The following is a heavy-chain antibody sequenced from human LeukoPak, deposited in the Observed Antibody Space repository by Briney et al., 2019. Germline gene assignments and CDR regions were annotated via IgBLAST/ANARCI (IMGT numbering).Heavy chain of an antibody. V-gene: IGHV4-39*01. D-gene: IGHD1-26*01. CDR2: ISYSGST. CDR1: GGPISTSTYY. J-gene: IGHJ2*01. Sequence: SETLSLTCTVFGGPISTSTYYWGWIRQPPGKGLEWIGSISYSGSTYNNPSLKSRVTISVDTSKNQFSLKLSSVTAPDTAVYYCARRVYSGSYNWYFDLWGRGTLVTVSS. CDR3: ARRVYSGSYNWYFDL.